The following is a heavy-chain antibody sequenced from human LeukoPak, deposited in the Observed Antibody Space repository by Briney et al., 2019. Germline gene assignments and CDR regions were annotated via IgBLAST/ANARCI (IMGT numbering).Heavy chain of an antibody. CDR1: GFTFSSYG. D-gene: IGHD1-1*01. CDR2: ISYDGSNK. V-gene: IGHV3-30*18. J-gene: IGHJ1*01. Sequence: PGRSLRLSCAASGFTFSSYGMPWVRQAPGKGLEWVAVISYDGSNKYYADSVKGRFTISRDNSKNTLYLQMNSLRAEDTAVYYCAKEGYPQRNAEYFQHWGQGTLVTVSS. CDR3: AKEGYPQRNAEYFQH.